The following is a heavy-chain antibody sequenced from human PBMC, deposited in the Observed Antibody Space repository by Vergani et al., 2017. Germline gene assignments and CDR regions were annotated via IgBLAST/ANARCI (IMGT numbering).Heavy chain of an antibody. CDR1: GFTFTAHG. Sequence: EVHLLESGGGLIQPGGSLRLSCVASGFTFTAHGLNWVRQAPGKGLEWVSGISGQNFRTHYADSVKGRFTISRDDSKNTLYLEMESLRVEDTAVYFCARDKSKRAPAVMGTYYYYMDVWGKGTKVTVSS. D-gene: IGHD3-16*01. CDR2: ISGQNFRT. J-gene: IGHJ6*03. V-gene: IGHV3-23*01. CDR3: ARDKSKRAPAVMGTYYYYMDV.